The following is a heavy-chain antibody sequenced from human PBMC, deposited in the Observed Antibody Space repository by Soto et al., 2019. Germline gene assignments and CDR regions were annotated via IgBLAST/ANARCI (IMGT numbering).Heavy chain of an antibody. CDR2: ISYDGSNK. CDR3: ARDTTTNRGTTLLNYYYYYDGMDV. V-gene: IGHV3-30-3*01. Sequence: QVQLVESGGGVVQPGRSLRLSCAASGFTFSSYAMHWVRQAPGKGLEWVAVISYDGSNKYYADSVKGRFTISRDNSKNTLYLQMNSMRAEDTAVYYCARDTTTNRGTTLLNYYYYYDGMDVWGQGTTVTVSS. J-gene: IGHJ6*02. CDR1: GFTFSSYA. D-gene: IGHD3-10*01.